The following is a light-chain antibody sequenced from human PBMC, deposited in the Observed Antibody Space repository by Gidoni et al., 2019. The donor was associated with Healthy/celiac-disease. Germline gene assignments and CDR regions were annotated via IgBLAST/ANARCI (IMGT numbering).Light chain of an antibody. CDR2: YAS. J-gene: IGKJ4*01. V-gene: IGKV3-11*01. CDR3: QQRSNWPPT. CDR1: QGVSSY. Sequence: EIVLTQSPATLSLSPGERAPLSCRASQGVSSYLAWYQQKPGQAPRLLIYYASNRATGIPARFSGSGSGTDFTLTISSLEPEDFAVYYCQQRSNWPPTFGGGTKVEIK.